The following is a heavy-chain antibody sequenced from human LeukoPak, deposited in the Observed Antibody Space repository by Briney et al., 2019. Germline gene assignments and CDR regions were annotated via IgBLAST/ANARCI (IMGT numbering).Heavy chain of an antibody. Sequence: GGSLRLSCAASGFTFSSYSMNWVRQAPGKGLEWVSSISSSSSYIYYADSMKGRFTISRDNAKNSLYLQMNSLRAEDTAVYYCARDPRTDDGFDIWGQGTLVTVSS. J-gene: IGHJ3*02. D-gene: IGHD1-1*01. CDR3: ARDPRTDDGFDI. CDR1: GFTFSSYS. CDR2: ISSSSSYI. V-gene: IGHV3-21*01.